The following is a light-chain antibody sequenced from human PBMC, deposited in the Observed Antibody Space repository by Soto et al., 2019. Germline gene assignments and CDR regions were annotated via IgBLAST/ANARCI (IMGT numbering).Light chain of an antibody. CDR1: SSDVGSYDL. V-gene: IGLV2-23*01. CDR3: CSYAGTRTYV. Sequence: QSALTQPASMSGSRGQSITISCTGTSSDVGSYDLVSWYQDLPGKAPKLIIYEGSKRPSGVSNRFSASKSGNTASLTISGLQAEDEADYFCCSYAGTRTYVFGSGTKVTVL. J-gene: IGLJ1*01. CDR2: EGS.